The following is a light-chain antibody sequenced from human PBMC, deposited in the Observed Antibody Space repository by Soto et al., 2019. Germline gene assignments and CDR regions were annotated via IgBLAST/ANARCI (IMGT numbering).Light chain of an antibody. V-gene: IGKV4-1*01. CDR1: QSVLYSPNNKDS. J-gene: IGKJ1*01. CDR2: WAS. Sequence: DIVVTQSPDSLAVSLGERATINCKSSQSVLYSPNNKDSIVWYQQKPGQPPKMILYWASTRESGVPDRFSGSGSGTDFTLTISSLQAEDVAVYYRQQYLSGRWTFGQGTKVEI. CDR3: QQYLSGRWT.